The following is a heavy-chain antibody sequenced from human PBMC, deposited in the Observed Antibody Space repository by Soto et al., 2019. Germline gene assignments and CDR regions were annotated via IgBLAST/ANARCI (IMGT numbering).Heavy chain of an antibody. Sequence: GESLKISCKGSGYSFTSYWIGWVRQMPGKGLEWMGIIYPGDSDTRYSPSFQGQVTISADKSISTAYLQWSSLKAWDTAMYYCARRPYYYDSSGYYIFDYWGQGTLVTVSS. CDR3: ARRPYYYDSSGYYIFDY. V-gene: IGHV5-51*01. J-gene: IGHJ4*02. CDR1: GYSFTSYW. CDR2: IYPGDSDT. D-gene: IGHD3-22*01.